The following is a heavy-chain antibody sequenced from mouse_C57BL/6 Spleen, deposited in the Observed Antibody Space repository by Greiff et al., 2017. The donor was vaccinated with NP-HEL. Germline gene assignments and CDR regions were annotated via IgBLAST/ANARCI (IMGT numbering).Heavy chain of an antibody. Sequence: VQLQQPGAELVKPGASVKLSCKASGYTFTSYWMQWVKQRPGQGLEWIGEIDPSDSYTNYNQKFKGKATLTVDTSSSTAYMQLSSLTSEDSAVYYCARGDYYGSSHEAYWGQGTLVTVSA. J-gene: IGHJ3*01. V-gene: IGHV1-50*01. CDR3: ARGDYYGSSHEAY. D-gene: IGHD1-1*01. CDR2: IDPSDSYT. CDR1: GYTFTSYW.